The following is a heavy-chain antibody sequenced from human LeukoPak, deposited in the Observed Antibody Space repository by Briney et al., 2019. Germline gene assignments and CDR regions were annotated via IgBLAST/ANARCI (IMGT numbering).Heavy chain of an antibody. Sequence: GGSLRLSCAASGFTFSSYAMSWVRQAPGKGLEWVAVISYDGSNKYYADSVKGRFTISRDNSKNTLYLQMNSLRAEDTAVYYCAKTGGDYDSSGLGYFQHWGQGTLVTVSS. V-gene: IGHV3-30*18. D-gene: IGHD3-22*01. CDR3: AKTGGDYDSSGLGYFQH. CDR1: GFTFSSYA. CDR2: ISYDGSNK. J-gene: IGHJ1*01.